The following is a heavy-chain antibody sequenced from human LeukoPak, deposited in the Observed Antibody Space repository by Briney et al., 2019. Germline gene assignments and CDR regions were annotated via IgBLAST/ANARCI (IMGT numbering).Heavy chain of an antibody. CDR1: GGSISSYY. Sequence: SETLSLTCTVSGGSISSYYWSWIRQPPGKGLEWIGYIYYSGSTNYNPPLKRRVTISVDTSKNQFSLKLSPVTAADTAVYYCARRVEYCSGGSCYPYFDYWGQGTLVTVSS. V-gene: IGHV4-59*08. CDR2: IYYSGST. J-gene: IGHJ4*02. D-gene: IGHD2-15*01. CDR3: ARRVEYCSGGSCYPYFDY.